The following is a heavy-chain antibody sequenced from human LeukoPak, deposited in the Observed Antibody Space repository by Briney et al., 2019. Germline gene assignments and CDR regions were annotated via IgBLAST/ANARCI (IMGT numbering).Heavy chain of an antibody. CDR3: AKIPAGATFDY. CDR2: IYSTGIT. Sequence: GGSLRLSCTVSGFTFSSNYVSWFRQAPGKGLEWVSVIYSTGITFYADSVKGRFTISRDNSKNTLYLQMNSLRAEDTAVYHCAKIPAGATFDYWGQGTLVTVSS. D-gene: IGHD7-27*01. J-gene: IGHJ4*02. V-gene: IGHV3-53*01. CDR1: GFTFSSNY.